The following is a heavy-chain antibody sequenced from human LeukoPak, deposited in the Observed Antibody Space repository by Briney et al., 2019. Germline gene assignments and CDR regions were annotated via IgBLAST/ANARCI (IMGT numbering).Heavy chain of an antibody. CDR3: VRGSTDWNGMDV. V-gene: IGHV3-74*01. D-gene: IGHD6-19*01. CDR2: IYPNGRYT. Sequence: GGSLKLSCAASGFTFSNHYMHLVRPAPGKGLGSVSRIYPNGRYTSYADSVKGRFTISRDNAKNTLYLQMNTLGAEDTALYYCVRGSTDWNGMDVWGQGTTVTVSS. J-gene: IGHJ6*02. CDR1: GFTFSNHY.